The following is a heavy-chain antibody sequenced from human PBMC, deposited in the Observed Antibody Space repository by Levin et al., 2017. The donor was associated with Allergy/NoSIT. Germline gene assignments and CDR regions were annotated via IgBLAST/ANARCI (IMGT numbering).Heavy chain of an antibody. Sequence: HPGGSLRLSCAASGFTFSSYGMHWVRQAAGKGLEWVAVLSYDGIDKKYADSVKGRFTISRDTSKNTLYLQMNSLRAEDTAVYYCAKDLARLAARYYFDYWGQGTLVTVSS. V-gene: IGHV3-30*18. CDR1: GFTFSSYG. J-gene: IGHJ4*02. CDR2: LSYDGIDK. D-gene: IGHD3-9*01. CDR3: AKDLARLAARYYFDY.